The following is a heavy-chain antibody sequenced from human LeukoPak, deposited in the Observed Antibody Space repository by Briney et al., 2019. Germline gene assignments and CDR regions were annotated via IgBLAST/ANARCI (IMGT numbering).Heavy chain of an antibody. D-gene: IGHD2-15*01. V-gene: IGHV3-21*01. CDR1: GFTFSSYS. Sequence: GGSLRLSCAASGFTFSSYSMNWVRQAPGKGLEWVSSISSSSSYIYYADSVKGRFTISRDNAKNSLYLQMNSPRAEDTAAYYCARDPVVVVASYGMDVWGQGTTVTVSS. CDR2: ISSSSSYI. CDR3: ARDPVVVVASYGMDV. J-gene: IGHJ6*02.